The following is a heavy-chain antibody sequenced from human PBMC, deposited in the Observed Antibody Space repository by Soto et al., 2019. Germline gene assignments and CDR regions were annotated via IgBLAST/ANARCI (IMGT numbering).Heavy chain of an antibody. CDR2: IIPIFGTA. CDR1: GGTFSSYA. D-gene: IGHD5-18*01. V-gene: IGHV1-69*13. CDR3: ARDEDTAMVSYYYYGMDV. Sequence: SVKVSCKASGGTFSSYAISWVRQAPGQGLEWMGGIIPIFGTANYAQKFQGRVTITADESTSTAYMELSSLRSEDTAVCYCARDEDTAMVSYYYYGMDVWGQGTTVTV. J-gene: IGHJ6*02.